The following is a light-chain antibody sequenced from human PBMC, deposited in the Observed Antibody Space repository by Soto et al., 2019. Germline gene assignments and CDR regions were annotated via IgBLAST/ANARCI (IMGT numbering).Light chain of an antibody. CDR1: QSVGASW. Sequence: EIVLTQSPGTLSLSPGERATLSCRASQSVGASWLAWYQQKPGQAPRLLIYATSSRATGIPDRFSGSGSGTDFTLTISRLEPEDFAVYYCQQYGSSRWTFGQGTKVEIK. CDR2: ATS. J-gene: IGKJ1*01. CDR3: QQYGSSRWT. V-gene: IGKV3-20*01.